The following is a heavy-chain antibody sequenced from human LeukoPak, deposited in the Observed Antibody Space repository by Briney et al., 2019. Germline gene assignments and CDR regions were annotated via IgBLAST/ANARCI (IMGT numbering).Heavy chain of an antibody. CDR2: ISGSGGST. Sequence: PGGSLRLSCAGTGFTFSNYAVHWVRQAPGKGLEWVSGISGSGGSTYYADSVKGRFTISRDNSKNTLYLQMNSLRAEDTAVYYCAKDGMSSGNYFGYWGQGTLVTVSS. D-gene: IGHD1-26*01. CDR3: AKDGMSSGNYFGY. CDR1: GFTFSNYA. V-gene: IGHV3-23*01. J-gene: IGHJ4*02.